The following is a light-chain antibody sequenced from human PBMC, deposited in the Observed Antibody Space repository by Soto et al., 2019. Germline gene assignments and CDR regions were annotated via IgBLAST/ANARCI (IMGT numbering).Light chain of an antibody. CDR1: SSDVGGYNY. J-gene: IGLJ1*01. V-gene: IGLV2-8*01. Sequence: QSALTQPPSASESPGQSVTISCTGTSSDVGGYNYAYWYQQHPGKAPKLMIYEVSKRPSGFPDRFSGSKSRNTASLTVSGFQAEDEADYYCSSYAVSNNSASVFGTGTRSP. CDR3: SSYAVSNNSASV. CDR2: EVS.